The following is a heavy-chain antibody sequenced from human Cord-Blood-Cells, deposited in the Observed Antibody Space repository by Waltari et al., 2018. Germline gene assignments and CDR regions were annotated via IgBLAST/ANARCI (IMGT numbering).Heavy chain of an antibody. Sequence: EVQLVESGGGLVQPGGSLRLSCAASGFTFSSYWMSWVRQAPGKGLEWVANIKQDGSEKYYVDSVKGLFTISRDNANNSLYLQMNSLRAEDTAVYYCARVLGYSGYDDAFDICGQGTMVTVSS. CDR1: GFTFSSYW. D-gene: IGHD5-12*01. CDR3: ARVLGYSGYDDAFDI. CDR2: IKQDGSEK. J-gene: IGHJ3*02. V-gene: IGHV3-7*01.